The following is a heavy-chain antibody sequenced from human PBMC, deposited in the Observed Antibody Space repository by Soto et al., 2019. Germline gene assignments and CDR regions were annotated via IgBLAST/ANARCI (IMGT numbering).Heavy chain of an antibody. V-gene: IGHV3-23*01. J-gene: IGHJ4*02. Sequence: GGSLRLSCEASGFTFSDYGMSWVRQAPGKGLEWVSGVSGSGNSATGDRTYYADSVKGRFTISRDNSKSTLYLQMNSLRVEDTAVYYCAKDEKGVPANYIDCWGQGTLVTVSS. D-gene: IGHD2-2*01. CDR1: GFTFSDYG. CDR2: VSGSGNSATGDRT. CDR3: AKDEKGVPANYIDC.